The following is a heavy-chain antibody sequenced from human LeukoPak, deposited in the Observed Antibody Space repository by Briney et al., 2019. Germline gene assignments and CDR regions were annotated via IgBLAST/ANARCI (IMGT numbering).Heavy chain of an antibody. V-gene: IGHV1-2*02. J-gene: IGHJ5*02. CDR3: ARDSSSGWYDP. CDR1: GYTFTGYY. CDR2: INPNSGGT. Sequence: ASVKVSCKTSGYTFTGYYVNWVRQAPGQGLEWMGWINPNSGGTNYAQKFQGRVTMTRDTSISTAYMELSRLRSDDTAVYYCARDSSSGWYDPWGQGTLVTVSS. D-gene: IGHD6-19*01.